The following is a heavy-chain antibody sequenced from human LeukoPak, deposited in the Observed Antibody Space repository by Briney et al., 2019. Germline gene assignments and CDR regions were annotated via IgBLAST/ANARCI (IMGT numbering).Heavy chain of an antibody. D-gene: IGHD3-10*01. CDR3: ARGKVLLWFGELNDYYMDV. Sequence: SQTLSLTCTVSGGSISSGSYYWSWIRQPAGKGLEWIGRIYTSGSTNYNPSLKSRVTISVDTSKNQFSLKLSSVTAADTAVYYCARGKVLLWFGELNDYYMDVWGKGTTVTVSS. CDR1: GGSISSGSYY. CDR2: IYTSGST. J-gene: IGHJ6*03. V-gene: IGHV4-61*02.